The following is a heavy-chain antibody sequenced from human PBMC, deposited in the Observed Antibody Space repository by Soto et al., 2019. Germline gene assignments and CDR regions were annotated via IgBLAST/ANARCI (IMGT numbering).Heavy chain of an antibody. CDR2: IYYSGST. CDR1: GGSISSYY. V-gene: IGHV4-59*01. CDR3: ARVGPGTGIVGATFFDY. Sequence: QVQLQESGPGLVKPSETLSLTCTVSGGSISSYYWSWIRQPPGKGLAWLGYIYYSGSTNYNPSLNSQVTISVDTSKNQFSLKLSSVAAADTAVDYCARVGPGTGIVGATFFDYWGQGTLVTVSS. D-gene: IGHD1-26*01. J-gene: IGHJ4*02.